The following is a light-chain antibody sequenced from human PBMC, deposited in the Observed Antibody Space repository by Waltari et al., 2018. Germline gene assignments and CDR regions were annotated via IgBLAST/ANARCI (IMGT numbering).Light chain of an antibody. CDR2: KVS. Sequence: DVVMPQSPLSVPVPLGQPAPTPCRPSQSLVYSDGKTYLNWFQQRPGQSPRRLIYKVSNRDSGVPDRFSGSGSGTEFTLTISRVEAEDVGMYYCMQGTHWPLTFGGGTKVEIK. J-gene: IGKJ4*01. CDR3: MQGTHWPLT. V-gene: IGKV2-30*01. CDR1: QSLVYSDGKTY.